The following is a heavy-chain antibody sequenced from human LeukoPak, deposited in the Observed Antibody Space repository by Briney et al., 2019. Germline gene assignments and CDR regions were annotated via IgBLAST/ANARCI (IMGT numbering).Heavy chain of an antibody. CDR1: GGTFSSYA. CDR2: IIPIFGTA. D-gene: IGHD3-10*01. Sequence: ASVKVSCKASGGTFSSYAISWVRQAPGQGLEWMGGIIPIFGTANYAQKFQGRVTITADESTSTAYMELSSLRSEDTAVYYCARGVRSFYFDYWGQGTLVAVSS. J-gene: IGHJ4*02. CDR3: ARGVRSFYFDY. V-gene: IGHV1-69*01.